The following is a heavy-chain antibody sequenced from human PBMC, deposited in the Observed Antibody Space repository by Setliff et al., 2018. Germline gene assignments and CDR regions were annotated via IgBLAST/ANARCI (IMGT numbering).Heavy chain of an antibody. J-gene: IGHJ4*02. D-gene: IGHD3-10*01. Sequence: GASVKVSCKASGNIFTGHFLHWVRQAPGQGLEWMGWINPDTGDTHYPVNFQGRVTMTRDTSISTGSMELSRLRSDDTAVYYCARSFYGCFNYWGQGTLVTVSS. V-gene: IGHV1-2*02. CDR3: ARSFYGCFNY. CDR2: INPDTGDT. CDR1: GNIFTGHF.